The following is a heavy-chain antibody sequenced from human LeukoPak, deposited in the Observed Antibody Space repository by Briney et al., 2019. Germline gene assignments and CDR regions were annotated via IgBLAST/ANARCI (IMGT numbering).Heavy chain of an antibody. CDR1: GFTVSSNY. J-gene: IGHJ4*02. Sequence: GGSLRLSCAASGFTVSSNYMSWVRQAPGKGLEWVSFIYSGGTTYYADSVKGRFTISRDTSKNTLYLQVNSLRAEDTAVYYCASGLVLDFWGQGTLVTVSS. D-gene: IGHD6-6*01. CDR2: IYSGGTT. CDR3: ASGLVLDF. V-gene: IGHV3-66*01.